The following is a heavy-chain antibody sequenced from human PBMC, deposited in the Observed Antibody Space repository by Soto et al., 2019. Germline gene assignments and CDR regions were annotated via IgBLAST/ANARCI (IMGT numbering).Heavy chain of an antibody. CDR1: GFTLSNAW. CDR2: IKSRSDGGTP. V-gene: IGHV3-15*01. J-gene: IGHJ4*02. Sequence: GESLKISCAASGFTLSNAWMNWVRHTPGRGLEWVGRIKSRSDGGTPDYGAPVKGRFTISRDDSLNTVYLQMNSLTAEDTGVYYCTTDTRRISVFGVPWDSWGQGTLVTVSS. D-gene: IGHD3-3*01. CDR3: TTDTRRISVFGVPWDS.